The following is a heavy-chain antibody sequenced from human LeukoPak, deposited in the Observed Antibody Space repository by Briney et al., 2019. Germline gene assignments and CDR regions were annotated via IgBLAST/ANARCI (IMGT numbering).Heavy chain of an antibody. V-gene: IGHV6-1*01. CDR2: TYYRSKWYN. Sequence: SQTLSLTCAISGDSVSSNSAAWNWIRQSPSRGLEWLGRTYYRSKWYNDYAVSVKSRITINPDTSKNQFSLRLTSVTAADTAVYYCARFYGSGSYPFDYWGQGTLVTVSS. J-gene: IGHJ4*02. D-gene: IGHD3-10*01. CDR3: ARFYGSGSYPFDY. CDR1: GDSVSSNSAA.